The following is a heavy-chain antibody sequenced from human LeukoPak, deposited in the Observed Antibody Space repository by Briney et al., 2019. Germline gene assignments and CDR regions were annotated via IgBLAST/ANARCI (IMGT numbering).Heavy chain of an antibody. CDR1: GFTFSSYE. CDR2: ISSSGSTI. D-gene: IGHD3-16*01. CDR3: VRDFLHLGG. Sequence: GGSLRLSCAASGFTFSSYEMNWVRQAPGKGLEWVSYISSSGSTIYYADSVKGRFTISRDNAKNSLYLQMNSLRVEDTAVYYCVRDFLHLGGWGQGTMVTVSS. J-gene: IGHJ3*01. V-gene: IGHV3-48*03.